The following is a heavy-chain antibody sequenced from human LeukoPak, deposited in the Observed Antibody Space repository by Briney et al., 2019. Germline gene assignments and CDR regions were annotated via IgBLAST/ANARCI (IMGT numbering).Heavy chain of an antibody. CDR3: ARDRGYGGIFDY. CDR2: IYSSGST. CDR1: GGSISSYY. V-gene: IGHV4-59*13. Sequence: SETLSLTCTVSGGSISSYYWSWIRQPPGKGLEWIGYIYSSGSTKYSPSLKSRVAISLDTSKNDFSLRLSSVAAADTAVYYCARDRGYGGIFDYWGQGTLVTVYS. J-gene: IGHJ4*02. D-gene: IGHD4-23*01.